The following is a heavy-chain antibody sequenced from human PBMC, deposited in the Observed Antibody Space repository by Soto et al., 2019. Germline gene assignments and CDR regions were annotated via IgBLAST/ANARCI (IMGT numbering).Heavy chain of an antibody. J-gene: IGHJ5*02. CDR2: IYYTGSA. V-gene: IGHV4-30-4*01. D-gene: IGHD1-26*01. CDR1: SGSISNADYY. Sequence: VQLQESGPGLVKPSQTLSLTCTVSSGSISNADYYWSWIRQPPGKGLEWIGYIYYTGSAYYNPSLKSRVTMSVDTSKNQFSLKVTSVTAADTAVYYCASGGSSNWFDPWGQGTLVTVSS. CDR3: ASGGSSNWFDP.